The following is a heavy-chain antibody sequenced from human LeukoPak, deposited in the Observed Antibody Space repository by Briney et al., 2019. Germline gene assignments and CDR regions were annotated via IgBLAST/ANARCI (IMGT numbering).Heavy chain of an antibody. V-gene: IGHV1-8*03. CDR1: GYTFTSYD. Sequence: ASVKVSCKASGYTFTSYDINWVRQATGQGLEWMGWMNPSSGDTGYAQKFQGRVTITRNTSMSTAYMELSSLRSEDTAVYYCARGGWLRLRYFDYWGQGTLVTVSS. D-gene: IGHD5-12*01. J-gene: IGHJ4*02. CDR2: MNPSSGDT. CDR3: ARGGWLRLRYFDY.